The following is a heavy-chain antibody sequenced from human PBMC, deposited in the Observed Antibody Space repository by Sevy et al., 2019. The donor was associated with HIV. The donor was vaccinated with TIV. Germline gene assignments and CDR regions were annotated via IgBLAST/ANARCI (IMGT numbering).Heavy chain of an antibody. CDR2: INPNSGGT. V-gene: IGHV1-2*02. J-gene: IGHJ4*02. Sequence: ASVKVSCKASGYTFTGYYMHWVRQAPGQGLEWMGWINPNSGGTNYAQKFQGRVTMTRDTSISTAYMELSRLGSDDTAVYYCASGKCSGGSCPRDGNDYWGQGTLVTVSS. CDR1: GYTFTGYY. CDR3: ASGKCSGGSCPRDGNDY. D-gene: IGHD2-15*01.